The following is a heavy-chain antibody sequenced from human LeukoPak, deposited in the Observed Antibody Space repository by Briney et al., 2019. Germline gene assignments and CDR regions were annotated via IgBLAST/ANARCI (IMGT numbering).Heavy chain of an antibody. Sequence: ASVKVSCKASGYTFTSYDINWVRQATGQGLEWMGWMNPNSGDTGYAQEFQGRVTMTRNTSISTAYMELSRLRSDDTAVYYCARRNYYGSGSYKDWGQGTLVTVSS. CDR1: GYTFTSYD. V-gene: IGHV1-8*01. D-gene: IGHD3-10*01. J-gene: IGHJ4*02. CDR3: ARRNYYGSGSYKD. CDR2: MNPNSGDT.